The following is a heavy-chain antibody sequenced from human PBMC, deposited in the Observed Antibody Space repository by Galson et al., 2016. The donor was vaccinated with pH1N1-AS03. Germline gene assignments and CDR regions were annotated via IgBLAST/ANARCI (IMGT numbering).Heavy chain of an antibody. J-gene: IGHJ6*02. CDR1: GFTFSMSY. V-gene: IGHV3-74*01. CDR3: ARRNPNPNFAIWYQHDYGMDV. D-gene: IGHD2-2*01. CDR2: ISSDGRNV. Sequence: SLRLSCAASGFTFSMSYIHWVRQAPGKGLEWVSRISSDGRNVRYADFVKGRFAVSRDNAKNTVFLRMNSLRADDTAVYFCARRNPNPNFAIWYQHDYGMDVWGQEPWSASP.